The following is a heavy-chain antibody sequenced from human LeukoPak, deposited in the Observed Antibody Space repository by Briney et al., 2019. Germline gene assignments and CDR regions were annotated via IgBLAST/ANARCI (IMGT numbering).Heavy chain of an antibody. CDR1: GGSISISSHY. CDR2: MYYTGRT. V-gene: IGHV4-39*07. D-gene: IGHD2-21*02. CDR3: ARGLGVTPFDF. J-gene: IGHJ4*02. Sequence: SETLSLTCTVSGGSISISSHYWAWIRQPPGKGLEWIGSMYYTGRTNYNSSLKSRVNMSVDMSNNQFSLRLSSVTAADTAMYYCARGLGVTPFDFWGQGTLVTVSS.